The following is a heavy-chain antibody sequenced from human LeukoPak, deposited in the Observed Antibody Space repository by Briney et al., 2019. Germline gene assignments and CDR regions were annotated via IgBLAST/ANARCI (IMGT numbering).Heavy chain of an antibody. J-gene: IGHJ4*02. D-gene: IGHD2-2*02. CDR2: ISGSGYYS. CDR1: EFTFDNYA. Sequence: GGSLRLSCAASEFTFDNYAMSWVRQAPGKGLEWVSVISGSGYYSYYADSVKGRFTISRDNSKNTLYLQMNSLRAEDTAVYYCAKALNLYCSSTSCYTVDYWGQGTLVTVSS. CDR3: AKALNLYCSSTSCYTVDY. V-gene: IGHV3-23*01.